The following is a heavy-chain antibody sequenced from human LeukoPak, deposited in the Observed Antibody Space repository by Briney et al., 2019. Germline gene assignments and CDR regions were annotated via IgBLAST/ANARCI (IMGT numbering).Heavy chain of an antibody. CDR2: ISSSGSTI. CDR3: ARELREHGVFDI. V-gene: IGHV3-48*01. CDR1: EFSVGSNY. Sequence: GGSLRLSCAASEFSVGSNYMTWVRQAPGKGLEGVSYISSSGSTIYYADSVKGRFTISRDNSKNTVYLQMNSLRAEDTAVYYCARELREHGVFDIWGQGTMVTVSS. J-gene: IGHJ3*02. D-gene: IGHD1-26*01.